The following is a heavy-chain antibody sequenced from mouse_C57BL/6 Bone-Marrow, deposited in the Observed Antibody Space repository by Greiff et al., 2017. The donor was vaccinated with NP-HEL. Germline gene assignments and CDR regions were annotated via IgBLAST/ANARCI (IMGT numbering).Heavy chain of an antibody. CDR2: IYPGSGNT. Sequence: LVESGAELVRPGASVKLSCKASGYTFTDYYINWVKQRPGQGLEWIARIYPGSGNTYYNEKFKGKATLTAEKSSSTAYMQLSSLTSEDSAVYFCARGDLLWYLYYAMDYWGQGTSVTVSS. J-gene: IGHJ4*01. CDR1: GYTFTDYY. CDR3: ARGDLLWYLYYAMDY. V-gene: IGHV1-76*01. D-gene: IGHD2-1*01.